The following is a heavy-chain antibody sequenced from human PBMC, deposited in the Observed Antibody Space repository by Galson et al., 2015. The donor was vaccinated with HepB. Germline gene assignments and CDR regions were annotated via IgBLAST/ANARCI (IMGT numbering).Heavy chain of an antibody. CDR3: ARGEAYSAYGSYLYMYMDV. Sequence: SVKVSCKVSGGTFNNYAISWVRQAPGQRLEWLGGIFPKFDTANYAQKFQGRVTITADESTTTAYMELSSLTSDDTAVYYCARGEAYSAYGSYLYMYMDVWGRGTTVTVSS. D-gene: IGHD5-12*01. CDR1: GGTFNNYA. V-gene: IGHV1-69*13. J-gene: IGHJ6*03. CDR2: IFPKFDTA.